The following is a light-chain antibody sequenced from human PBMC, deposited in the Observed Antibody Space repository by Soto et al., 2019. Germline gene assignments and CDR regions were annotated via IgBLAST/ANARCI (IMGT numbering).Light chain of an antibody. CDR1: SSDVGGYNY. CDR3: CSYAGSYTYYV. J-gene: IGLJ1*01. V-gene: IGLV2-11*01. Sequence: QSALTQPRSVSGSPGQSVTISCTGTSSDVGGYNYVSWYQQYPGTAPKLMIYDVSMRPSGVPDRFSGSKSGNTASLTISGLQSEDEADYYYCSYAGSYTYYVFGTGTKLTVL. CDR2: DVS.